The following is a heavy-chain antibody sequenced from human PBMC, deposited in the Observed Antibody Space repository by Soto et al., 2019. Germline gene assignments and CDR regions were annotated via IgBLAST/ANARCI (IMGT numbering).Heavy chain of an antibody. Sequence: ASVKFSCRASGYSFSDYSINWVRQAPGQGLEWMGWMNPKSGHTAHAQKIQGRVTLTRDTAINTVYMQMTSLRDEDTAFYYCARDAEGLAPFPPRNWGLGTLVTVSS. J-gene: IGHJ4*02. V-gene: IGHV1-8*01. CDR3: ARDAEGLAPFPPRN. CDR1: GYSFSDYS. CDR2: MNPKSGHT. D-gene: IGHD6-19*01.